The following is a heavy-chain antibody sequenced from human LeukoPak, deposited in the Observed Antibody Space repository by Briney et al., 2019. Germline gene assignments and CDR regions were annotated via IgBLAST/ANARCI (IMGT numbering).Heavy chain of an antibody. CDR1: GFTFNSYA. CDR2: ISASGGST. D-gene: IGHD2-15*01. Sequence: GGSLRLSCAASGFTFNSYAMTWVRQAPGKGLEWVSTISASGGSTYYADSVKGRLTISRDNAKNSLYLQMNSLRAEDTAVYYCARGATKYNGGMDYWGQGTLVTVSS. CDR3: ARGATKYNGGMDY. V-gene: IGHV3-23*01. J-gene: IGHJ4*02.